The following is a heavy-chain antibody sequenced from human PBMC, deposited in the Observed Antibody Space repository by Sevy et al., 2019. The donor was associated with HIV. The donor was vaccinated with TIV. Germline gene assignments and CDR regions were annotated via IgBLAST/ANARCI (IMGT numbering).Heavy chain of an antibody. V-gene: IGHV1-46*01. CDR2: INPSGGSK. CDR3: ARDFDYHYAGGTLFY. Sequence: ASVKVSCKASGYTFTSHSIHWVRQAPGQGLEWIGIINPSGGSKSYAQKFQGRVTMTRDTSTSTVYMDLSSLRSEDTAVYYCARDFDYHYAGGTLFYWGHGTLVTVSS. J-gene: IGHJ4*01. CDR1: GYTFTSHS. D-gene: IGHD3-16*01.